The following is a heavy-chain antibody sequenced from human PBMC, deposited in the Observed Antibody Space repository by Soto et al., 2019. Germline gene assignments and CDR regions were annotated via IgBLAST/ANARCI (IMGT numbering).Heavy chain of an antibody. CDR3: AKARPSGGYYYVEAFDV. CDR2: VSSTGTSP. D-gene: IGHD3-22*01. CDR1: GVTFSNYA. Sequence: GGSLRLSCSASGVTFSNYAMSWVRQSPGKGLEWVSGVSSTGTSPYYAGSVQGRFTISRDNSKNMFYLQMKSLRAEDTAIYYCAKARPSGGYYYVEAFDVWGQGTMVTVS. J-gene: IGHJ3*01. V-gene: IGHV3-23*01.